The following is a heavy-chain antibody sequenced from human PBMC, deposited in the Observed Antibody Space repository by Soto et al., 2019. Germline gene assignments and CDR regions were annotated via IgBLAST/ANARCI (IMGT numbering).Heavy chain of an antibody. D-gene: IGHD3-10*01. Sequence: SETLSLTCTVSGGSISSFYWIWVRQPPGKGLEWIGSIHNSGSTDYSPSLQGRVAISLDTSKNQFSLKLTSVTAADTAVYYCLRSHGGYWGQGTLVTVSS. CDR3: LRSHGGY. V-gene: IGHV4-59*08. CDR1: GGSISSFY. J-gene: IGHJ4*02. CDR2: IHNSGST.